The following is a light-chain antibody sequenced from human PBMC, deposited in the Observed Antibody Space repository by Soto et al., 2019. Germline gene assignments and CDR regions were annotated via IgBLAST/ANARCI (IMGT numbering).Light chain of an antibody. V-gene: IGLV2-14*03. CDR1: SRYVGGYNY. CDR2: DVS. CDR3: SSYTSSSTYV. J-gene: IGLJ1*01. Sequence: QSVLTQPSPLSGAPGTSIALSFTGTSRYVGGYNYVSWYQHHPGKAPNLMVYDVSNRPSGVSNRFSGSKFGNTASLTISGLQAEDEADYYCSSYTSSSTYVFGTGTKVTVL.